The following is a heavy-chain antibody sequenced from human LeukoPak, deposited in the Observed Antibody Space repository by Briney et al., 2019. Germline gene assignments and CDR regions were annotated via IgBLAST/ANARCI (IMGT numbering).Heavy chain of an antibody. CDR1: GFTFEDYG. CDR3: VRERFHGSGAPKFDF. Sequence: GGSLRLSCVGSGFTFEDYGMSWVRQAPGKGLEWVSGINWNGGGTAHADSVKGRFTISRDNAKNSLHLQVNSLRAEDTAVYYCVRERFHGSGAPKFDFWGQGTLVTVSS. D-gene: IGHD3-10*01. J-gene: IGHJ4*02. V-gene: IGHV3-20*04. CDR2: INWNGGGT.